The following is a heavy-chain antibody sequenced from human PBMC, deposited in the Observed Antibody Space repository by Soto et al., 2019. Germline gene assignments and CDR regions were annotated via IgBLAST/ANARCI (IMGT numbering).Heavy chain of an antibody. CDR2: IVVGSGNT. CDR3: AEDGRLGIYWGRYYEYGRAV. Sequence: QMQLVQSGPEVKKPGTSVKFSCKASGFTFTSSAVQWVRQARGQSLEWIGWIVVGSGNTNYAQKFQERVTITRDMSTSTAYMELSSMRSEATAVDDCAEDGRLGIYWGRYYEYGRAVWGQGTAVTVSS. J-gene: IGHJ6*02. V-gene: IGHV1-58*01. D-gene: IGHD7-27*01. CDR1: GFTFTSSA.